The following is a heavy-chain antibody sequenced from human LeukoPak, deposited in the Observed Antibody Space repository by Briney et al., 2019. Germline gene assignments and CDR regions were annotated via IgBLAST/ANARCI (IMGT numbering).Heavy chain of an antibody. CDR2: INPNSGGT. Sequence: ASVKVSCKASGYTFTGYYMHWVRQAPGQGLEWMGWINPNSGGTNYAQKFQGRVTMTRDTSISTAYMELSRLRSDDTAVYYCARDPLSGTDHYDDAFDIWGQGTMVTVSS. V-gene: IGHV1-2*02. D-gene: IGHD4-17*01. J-gene: IGHJ3*02. CDR3: ARDPLSGTDHYDDAFDI. CDR1: GYTFTGYY.